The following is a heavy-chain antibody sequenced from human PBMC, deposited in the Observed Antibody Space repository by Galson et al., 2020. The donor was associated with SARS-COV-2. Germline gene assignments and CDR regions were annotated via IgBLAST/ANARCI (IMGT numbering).Heavy chain of an antibody. D-gene: IGHD3-10*01. J-gene: IGHJ4*02. Sequence: ASVKVSCKASGYTFTSYGISWVRQAPGQRLEWMGWISAYNDNTKYAQNLQGRVTMTTDTSTATAYMELRSLRSDDTAVFYCARTDTIEYYYGSETEPLVDYWGQGTLVTVSS. CDR3: ARTDTIEYYYGSETEPLVDY. CDR2: ISAYNDNT. CDR1: GYTFTSYG. V-gene: IGHV1-18*01.